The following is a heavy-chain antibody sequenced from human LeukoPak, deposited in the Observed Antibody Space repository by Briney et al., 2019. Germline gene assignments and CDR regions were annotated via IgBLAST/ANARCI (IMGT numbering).Heavy chain of an antibody. CDR1: GFTFSSYE. Sequence: GGSLRLSCAPSGFTFSSYEMKWVRQAPGKGLEGVSYISSSGSTIYYADSVKGRFTISRDNAKNSLCLQMNSLRAEDTAVYYCAELGITMIGGVWGKGTTVTISS. V-gene: IGHV3-48*03. CDR3: AELGITMIGGV. CDR2: ISSSGSTI. J-gene: IGHJ6*04. D-gene: IGHD3-10*02.